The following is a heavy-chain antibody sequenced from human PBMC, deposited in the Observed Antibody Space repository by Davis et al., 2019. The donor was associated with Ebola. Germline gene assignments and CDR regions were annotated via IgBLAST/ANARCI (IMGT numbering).Heavy chain of an antibody. Sequence: SCKASGYTFTSYAMHWVRQAPGKGLEYVSAISSNGGSTYYADSVEGRFTISRDNAKNSVFLQMSSLRDEDTAVYYCARVYRAMVDYWGQGTLVTVSS. CDR1: GYTFTSYA. CDR3: ARVYRAMVDY. V-gene: IGHV3-64*04. D-gene: IGHD5-18*01. J-gene: IGHJ4*02. CDR2: ISSNGGST.